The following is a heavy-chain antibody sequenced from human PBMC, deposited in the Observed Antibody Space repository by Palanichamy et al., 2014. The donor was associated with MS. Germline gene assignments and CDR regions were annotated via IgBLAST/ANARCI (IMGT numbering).Heavy chain of an antibody. V-gene: IGHV3-23*01. CDR2: ISGGGGNT. Sequence: EVQLLESGGGLAQPGGSLRLSCAASGFTFSSYAMSWVRQTPGKGLGWVSAISGGGGNTYYADSVKGRFTISRDNSNNTLYLQMNSLRAEDTAVYYCAKFPTSSSWPFYFDYWGQGTLVTVSS. CDR1: GFTFSSYA. D-gene: IGHD6-13*01. J-gene: IGHJ4*02. CDR3: AKFPTSSSWPFYFDY.